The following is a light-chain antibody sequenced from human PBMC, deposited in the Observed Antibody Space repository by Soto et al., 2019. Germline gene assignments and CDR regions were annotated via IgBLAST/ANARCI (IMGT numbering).Light chain of an antibody. V-gene: IGLV2-8*01. CDR3: SSYAGSSNLGV. CDR1: SSDVGGYNY. Sequence: HSVLTQPPSASGSPGQSVTISCTGTSSDVGGYNYVSWYQQHPGRAPKLMIYEVSKRPSGVPDRFSGSKSGNTASLTVSGLQPEDEADYYCSSYAGSSNLGVFGGGTKVTVL. J-gene: IGLJ2*01. CDR2: EVS.